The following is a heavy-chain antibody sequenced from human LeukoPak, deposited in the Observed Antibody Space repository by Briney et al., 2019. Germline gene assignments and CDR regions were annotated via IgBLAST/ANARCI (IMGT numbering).Heavy chain of an antibody. Sequence: GGSLRLSCAASGFTFSSYAMSWVRQAPGKGLEWVSAISGSGGSTYYADSVKGRFTISRDNSKNTLYLQMNSLRAEDTAVYYCAKDLSDLRYFDWLLGHFDYWGQGTLVTVSS. V-gene: IGHV3-23*01. D-gene: IGHD3-9*01. CDR3: AKDLSDLRYFDWLLGHFDY. CDR1: GFTFSSYA. CDR2: ISGSGGST. J-gene: IGHJ4*02.